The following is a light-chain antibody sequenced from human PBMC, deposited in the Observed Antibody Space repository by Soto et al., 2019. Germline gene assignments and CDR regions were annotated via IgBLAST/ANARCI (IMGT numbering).Light chain of an antibody. Sequence: QSVLTQPRSVSGSPGQSVTISCTGTSSDVGGYNFVSWFQQHPGKAPKLMIYDVTKRPSGVPDRFSGSKSGNVASLTISGVQAEDEAYYYCCSYAGSSTYVFGTGTKVTVL. CDR3: CSYAGSSTYV. CDR2: DVT. V-gene: IGLV2-11*01. CDR1: SSDVGGYNF. J-gene: IGLJ1*01.